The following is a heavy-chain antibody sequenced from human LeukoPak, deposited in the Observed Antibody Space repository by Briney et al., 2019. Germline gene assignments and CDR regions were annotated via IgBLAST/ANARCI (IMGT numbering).Heavy chain of an antibody. Sequence: ASVKVSCKASGYTFTSYDINWVRQATGQGLEWMGWMNPNSGNTGYAQKFQGRVTMTRNTSISTAYMELSSLRSEDTAVYYCARGESGGYQLLYGYYYMDVWAKGTTVTVSS. CDR2: MNPNSGNT. CDR1: GYTFTSYD. D-gene: IGHD2-2*02. V-gene: IGHV1-8*01. J-gene: IGHJ6*03. CDR3: ARGESGGYQLLYGYYYMDV.